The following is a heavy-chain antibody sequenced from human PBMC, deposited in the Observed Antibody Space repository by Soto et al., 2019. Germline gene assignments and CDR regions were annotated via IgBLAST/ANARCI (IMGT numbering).Heavy chain of an antibody. CDR2: IYHSGSI. V-gene: IGHV4-4*02. CDR3: ARRTLRYFDWLLRDAFDI. D-gene: IGHD3-9*01. Sequence: QVQLQESGPGLVKPSGTLSLTCAVSSGSISSSNWWSWVRQPPGKGLEWIGEIYHSGSINYNPSLKSRVTISVDKSKNQFSLKLSSVTAADTAVYYCARRTLRYFDWLLRDAFDIWGQGTMVTVSS. CDR1: SGSISSSNW. J-gene: IGHJ3*02.